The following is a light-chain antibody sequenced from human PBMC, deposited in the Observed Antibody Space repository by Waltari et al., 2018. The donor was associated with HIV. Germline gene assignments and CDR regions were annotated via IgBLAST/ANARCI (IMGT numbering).Light chain of an antibody. Sequence: VLTQSPAILSVSPGEHATLSCAASQSAGNLLGWYQQRPGQAPRLLFFEASRRATGIPARFSASGSGTDFTLTISSLEPEDFAMYYCQQRANWLTFGGGTKVEI. CDR2: EAS. V-gene: IGKV3-11*01. J-gene: IGKJ4*01. CDR3: QQRANWLT. CDR1: QSAGNL.